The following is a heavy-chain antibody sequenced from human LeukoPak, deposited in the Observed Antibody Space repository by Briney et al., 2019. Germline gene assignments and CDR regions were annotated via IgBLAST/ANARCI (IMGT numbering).Heavy chain of an antibody. CDR3: ARDQGRGYRYGLYYFDY. D-gene: IGHD5-18*01. V-gene: IGHV1-2*02. CDR1: GYTFTGYY. CDR2: INPNSGDT. J-gene: IGHJ4*02. Sequence: ASVKVSCKASGYTFTGYYMHWVRQAPGQGLEWMGWINPNSGDTHYAQKFQGRVTMTRDTSISTAYMELSRLRSDDTAVYYCARDQGRGYRYGLYYFDYWGQGTLVTVSS.